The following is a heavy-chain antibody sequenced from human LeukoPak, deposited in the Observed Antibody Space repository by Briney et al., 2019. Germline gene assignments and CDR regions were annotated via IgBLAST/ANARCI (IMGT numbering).Heavy chain of an antibody. CDR3: ARGDPHADL. J-gene: IGHJ5*02. Sequence: GGSLRLSCAASGFDLSTYEMNWVRQPPGKGLEWIADITISGHTKNYADSVKGRFTISRDNARTSLYLQMNSLRVEDTGVYYCARGDPHADLWGQGTLVTVSS. CDR1: GFDLSTYE. CDR2: ITISGHTK. V-gene: IGHV3-48*03.